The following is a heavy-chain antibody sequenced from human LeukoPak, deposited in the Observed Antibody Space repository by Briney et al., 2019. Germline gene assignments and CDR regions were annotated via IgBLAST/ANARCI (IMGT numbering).Heavy chain of an antibody. CDR2: IYYSGST. D-gene: IGHD5-24*01. CDR1: GGSISSHY. Sequence: SETLSLTCTVSGGSISSHYWSWIRQPPGKGLEWIGYIYYSGSTNYNPSLKSRVTISVDTSKNQFSLKLSSVTAADTAAYCCARALRDGYNPWFDPWGQGTLVTVSS. CDR3: ARALRDGYNPWFDP. J-gene: IGHJ5*02. V-gene: IGHV4-59*11.